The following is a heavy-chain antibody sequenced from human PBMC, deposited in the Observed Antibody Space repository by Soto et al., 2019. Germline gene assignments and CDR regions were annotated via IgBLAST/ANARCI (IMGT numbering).Heavy chain of an antibody. CDR1: GSPFPSYA. CDR2: MSANSGNT. J-gene: IGHJ5*02. CDR3: ARVATRSGSLDWFDP. D-gene: IGHD5-12*01. Sequence: GASVKVSSKASGSPFPSYAISWLRQATGQGLEWMGWMSANSGNTGYAQKLQGRVTMTTDTSTSTAYMELRSLRSDDTAVYYCARVATRSGSLDWFDPWGQGTLVTVSS. V-gene: IGHV1-18*01.